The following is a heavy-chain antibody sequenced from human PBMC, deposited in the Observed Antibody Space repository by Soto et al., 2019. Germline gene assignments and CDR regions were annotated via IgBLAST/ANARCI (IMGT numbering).Heavy chain of an antibody. CDR3: ARGAPKEPPGIAAAVPFDP. D-gene: IGHD6-13*01. CDR2: ISAYNGNT. V-gene: IGHV1-18*01. CDR1: GYTFTSYG. Sequence: ASVKVSCKASGYTFTSYGISWVRQAPGQGLEWMGWISAYNGNTNYAQKIQGRVTMTTDTSTATVYMDLSGLTSDDTAMYYCARGAPKEPPGIAAAVPFDPWGQGTLVTVSS. J-gene: IGHJ5*02.